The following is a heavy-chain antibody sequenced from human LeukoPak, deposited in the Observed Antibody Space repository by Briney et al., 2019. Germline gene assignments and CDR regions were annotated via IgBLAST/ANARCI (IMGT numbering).Heavy chain of an antibody. CDR2: IPYDGSNK. J-gene: IGHJ4*02. Sequence: GGSLRLSCAASGFTFSSYAMHWVRQAPGKGLEWVALIPYDGSNKYYADSVKGRFTVSRDNSKNTLFLQMDNLRADDTATYYCARSGPSVLWSKSFDYWGQGALVTVSS. CDR3: ARSGPSVLWSKSFDY. V-gene: IGHV3-30*14. D-gene: IGHD3-10*01. CDR1: GFTFSSYA.